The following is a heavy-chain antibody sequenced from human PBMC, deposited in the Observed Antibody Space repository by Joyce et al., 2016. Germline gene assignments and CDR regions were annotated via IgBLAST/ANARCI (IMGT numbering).Heavy chain of an antibody. J-gene: IGHJ4*02. Sequence: QVQLQESGPGLGKPSQTLSLTCSVSGGSISSGDYYWCWIRQPPGKGLEWIGYIYYTWSTCYNLSLKSPMTLSVDTSKNQFSLKPSSVTAADTAVYCCARVTWFGNKGFDYWGQGTLVTVSS. CDR1: GGSISSGDYY. V-gene: IGHV4-30-4*01. D-gene: IGHD3-10*01. CDR2: IYYTWST. CDR3: ARVTWFGNKGFDY.